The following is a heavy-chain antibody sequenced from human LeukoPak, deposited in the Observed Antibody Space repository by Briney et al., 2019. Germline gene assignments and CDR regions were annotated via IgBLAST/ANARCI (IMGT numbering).Heavy chain of an antibody. CDR3: AKDLSVSSEYWYGELDY. J-gene: IGHJ4*02. Sequence: GGPLRLFCAASGFAFSRYGIHWARQAPGKGLEGVALISYHGSHKHSGDSVRGHFTISRDNSKNTLYLQMTSLRTEDTAMYYCAKDLSVSSEYWYGELDYWGQGILVTVSS. V-gene: IGHV3-30*18. CDR2: ISYHGSHK. CDR1: GFAFSRYG. D-gene: IGHD3-10*01.